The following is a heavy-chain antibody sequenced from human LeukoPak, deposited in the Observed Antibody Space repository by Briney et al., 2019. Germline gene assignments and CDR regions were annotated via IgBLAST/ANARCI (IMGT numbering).Heavy chain of an antibody. V-gene: IGHV1-69*04. Sequence: ASVKVSCKASGGTFSSYAIGWVRQAPGQGLEWMGRIIPILGIANHAQKFQGRVTMTRDMSTSTVYMELSSLRSEDTAVYYCARAVTNLYFDYWGQGTLVTVSS. J-gene: IGHJ4*02. CDR3: ARAVTNLYFDY. CDR2: IIPILGIA. CDR1: GGTFSSYA. D-gene: IGHD4-11*01.